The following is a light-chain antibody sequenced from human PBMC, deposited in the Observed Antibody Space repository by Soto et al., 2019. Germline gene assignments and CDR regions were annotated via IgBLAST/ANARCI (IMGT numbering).Light chain of an antibody. Sequence: QSVLTQPPSVSGSPGQSVTISCTGTSTDFVSYNRVSWYQQPPGTAPKLIIYEASNRPSGVPGRFSGSKSGNTASLTISGLQAADDADYYCSLYTSENTYVFGTGTKVTVL. CDR2: EAS. CDR1: STDFVSYNR. CDR3: SLYTSENTYV. J-gene: IGLJ1*01. V-gene: IGLV2-18*01.